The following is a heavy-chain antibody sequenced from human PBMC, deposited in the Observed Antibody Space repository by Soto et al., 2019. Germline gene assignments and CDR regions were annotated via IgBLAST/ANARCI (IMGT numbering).Heavy chain of an antibody. Sequence: QVQLHESGPGLVKPSQTLSLTCTVSGGSISDDDYYWNWIRQSPGKGLEWIGHIYYNGNTYYNPSLKSRLTMSLETSQNQFSLHLTSVIAADSALYFCARATPVTSSFFVSALDVWGQGTTVTVSS. CDR2: IYYNGNT. CDR1: GGSISDDDYY. V-gene: IGHV4-30-4*01. J-gene: IGHJ6*02. D-gene: IGHD4-17*01. CDR3: ARATPVTSSFFVSALDV.